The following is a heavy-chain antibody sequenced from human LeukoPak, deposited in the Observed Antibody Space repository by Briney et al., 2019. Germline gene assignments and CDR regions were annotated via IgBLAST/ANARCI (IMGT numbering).Heavy chain of an antibody. CDR2: INSRSSSM. CDR3: VRAGAYHFDN. D-gene: IGHD3-16*01. J-gene: IGHJ4*02. Sequence: GGSLRLSCAASGFTFSSSTMNWVRQAPGKGLEWVASINSRSSSMHYADSVEGRFTISRDNAKNTLYLQMNSLRAEDTAVYYCVRAGAYHFDNWGQETLVTVSS. CDR1: GFTFSSST. V-gene: IGHV3-21*06.